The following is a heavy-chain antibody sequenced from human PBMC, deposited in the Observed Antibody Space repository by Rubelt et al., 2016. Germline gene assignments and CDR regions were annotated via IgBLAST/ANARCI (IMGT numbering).Heavy chain of an antibody. CDR1: GYSFSTSD. CDR3: ARGVI. V-gene: IGHV1-8*01. D-gene: IGHD3-10*01. CDR2: MNPNTGNT. Sequence: QVQLVQSGSELKKPGASVKVSCKASGYSFSTSDINWVRQGTGQGLEWMGWMNPNTGNTGYAQKFQGRVTMTSNISISTAYLYLSSLRSEDTAVDYCARGVIWGQGTLVAVSS. J-gene: IGHJ4*02.